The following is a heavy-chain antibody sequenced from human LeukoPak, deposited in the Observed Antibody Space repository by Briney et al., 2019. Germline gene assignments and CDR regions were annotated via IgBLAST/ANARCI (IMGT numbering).Heavy chain of an antibody. V-gene: IGHV4-59*08. J-gene: IGHJ4*02. Sequence: SSETLSLTCTVSGGSISSYYWSWIRQPPGKGLEWVGYIYYSGSTNYNPSLKSRVTTSVDTSKNQLSLKLSSVTAADTAVYYCARVIGYCSSTSCFGYFGYWGQGTLVTVSS. CDR2: IYYSGST. CDR3: ARVIGYCSSTSCFGYFGY. D-gene: IGHD2-2*01. CDR1: GGSISSYY.